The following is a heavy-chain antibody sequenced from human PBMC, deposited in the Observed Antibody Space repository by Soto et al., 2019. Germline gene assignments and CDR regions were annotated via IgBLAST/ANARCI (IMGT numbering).Heavy chain of an antibody. J-gene: IGHJ4*02. CDR2: ISGSGGST. Sequence: EVQLLESGGGLVQPGGSLRLSCAASGFTFSSYAMSWVRQAPRKGLEWVSAISGSGGSTYYADSVKGRFTISRDNSKNTLYLQMNSLRAEDTAVYYCAKDLILLYSSSDFDYWGQGTLVTVSS. V-gene: IGHV3-23*01. CDR3: AKDLILLYSSSDFDY. CDR1: GFTFSSYA. D-gene: IGHD6-6*01.